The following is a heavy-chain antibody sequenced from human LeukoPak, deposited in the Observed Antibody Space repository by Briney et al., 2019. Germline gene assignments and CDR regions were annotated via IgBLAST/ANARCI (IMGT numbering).Heavy chain of an antibody. J-gene: IGHJ4*02. CDR2: ISSSSSYI. CDR3: ARDSLWLPPGVLDY. Sequence: GGSLRLSCAASGFTFSSYSMNWVRQAPGKGLEWVSSISSSSSYIYYADSVKGRFTISRDNAKNSLYLQMNSLRAEDTAVYYCARDSLWLPPGVLDYWGQGTLVTVFS. CDR1: GFTFSSYS. V-gene: IGHV3-21*01. D-gene: IGHD5-24*01.